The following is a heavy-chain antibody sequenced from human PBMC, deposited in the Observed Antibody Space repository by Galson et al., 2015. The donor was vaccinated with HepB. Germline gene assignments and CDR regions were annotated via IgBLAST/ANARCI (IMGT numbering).Heavy chain of an antibody. Sequence: SVKVSCKASGYPFSNFGISWVRQAPGQGLEWMGWISAYTGATNYAQKFQGRVILTTDTSTSTAYMEPRSLRSDDTAVYYCARDRRRISSGWYPIDFWGQGTLVTVSS. D-gene: IGHD6-19*01. V-gene: IGHV1-18*01. CDR2: ISAYTGAT. CDR3: ARDRRRISSGWYPIDF. CDR1: GYPFSNFG. J-gene: IGHJ4*02.